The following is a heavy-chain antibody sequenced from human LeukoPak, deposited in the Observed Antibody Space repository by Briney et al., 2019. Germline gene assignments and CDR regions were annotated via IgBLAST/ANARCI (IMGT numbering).Heavy chain of an antibody. CDR2: INPNSGGT. Sequence: ASVKVSCKASGYTFTGYYMHWVRQAPGQGLEWMGRINPNSGGTNYAQKFQGRVTMTRDTSISTAYMELSRLRSDDTAAYYCAREIKPSGYDYYYYYDMDVWGKGTTVTVSS. J-gene: IGHJ6*03. CDR1: GYTFTGYY. V-gene: IGHV1-2*06. CDR3: AREIKPSGYDYYYYYDMDV. D-gene: IGHD5-12*01.